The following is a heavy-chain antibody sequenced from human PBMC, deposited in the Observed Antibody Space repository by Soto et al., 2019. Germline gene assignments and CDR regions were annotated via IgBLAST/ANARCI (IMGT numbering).Heavy chain of an antibody. V-gene: IGHV1-8*02. CDR2: INAYSGNT. CDR1: GYTFTSYG. Sequence: GASVKVSCKASGYTFTSYGISWVRQAPGQGLEWMGWINAYSGNTGYAQKFQGRVTMTRNTSISTAYMELSSLRSEDTAVYYCARANTHYDYMLSPMGGWLSPMGGWFDPWGQGTLVTVSS. D-gene: IGHD3-16*01. J-gene: IGHJ5*02. CDR3: ARANTHYDYMLSPMGGWLSPMGGWFDP.